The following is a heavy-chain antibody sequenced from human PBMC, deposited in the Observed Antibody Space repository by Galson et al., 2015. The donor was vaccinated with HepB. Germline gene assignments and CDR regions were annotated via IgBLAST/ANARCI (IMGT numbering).Heavy chain of an antibody. CDR3: AKHSSGYCFSFDY. CDR1: GFTFSSYA. D-gene: IGHD3-22*01. CDR2: ISGSGGST. V-gene: IGHV3-23*01. J-gene: IGHJ4*02. Sequence: SLRLSCAASGFTFSSYAMSWVRQAPGKGLEWVSAISGSGGSTYYADSVKGRFTISRDNSKNTLYLQMNSLRAEDTAVYYCAKHSSGYCFSFDYWGQGTLVTVSS.